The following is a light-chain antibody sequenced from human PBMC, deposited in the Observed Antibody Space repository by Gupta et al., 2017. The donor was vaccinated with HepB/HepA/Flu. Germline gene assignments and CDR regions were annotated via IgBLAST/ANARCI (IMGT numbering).Light chain of an antibody. CDR2: KAS. J-gene: IGKJ4*01. CDR1: QSISNW. Sequence: DLQMPQSPSTLSASVGDRVTITCRASQSISNWLAWYQQKPGKAPKLLIYKASNLEGGVPSRFSGSGSGTEFTLTISSLQPDDFATYYCQQYNDFALSFGGGTKVQIK. V-gene: IGKV1-5*03. CDR3: QQYNDFALS.